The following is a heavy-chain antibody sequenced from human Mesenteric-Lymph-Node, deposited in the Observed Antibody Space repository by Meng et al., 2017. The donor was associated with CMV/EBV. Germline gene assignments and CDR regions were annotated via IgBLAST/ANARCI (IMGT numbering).Heavy chain of an antibody. V-gene: IGHV3-23*01. CDR2: ISGSGGST. Sequence: GGSLRLSCAASGFTFSSYATSWVRQAPGKGLEWVSAISGSGGSTYYADSVKGRFTISRDNSKNTLYLQMNSLRAEDTAVYYCARVVGSLSFDYWGQGTLVTVSS. CDR3: ARVVGSLSFDY. D-gene: IGHD1-26*01. CDR1: GFTFSSYA. J-gene: IGHJ4*02.